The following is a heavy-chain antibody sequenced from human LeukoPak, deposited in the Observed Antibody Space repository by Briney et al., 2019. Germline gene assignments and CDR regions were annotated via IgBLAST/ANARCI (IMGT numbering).Heavy chain of an antibody. CDR1: GFTVINNY. CDR3: ARDGLGIDS. Sequence: GGSPRLSCAASGFTVINNYMSWVRQAPGKGLEWVSIIDTGVNTYYTDSVKGRFAISRDNSKNTLYLQMNSLRAEDTAVYFCARDGLGIDSWGQGTLVTVSS. D-gene: IGHD3/OR15-3a*01. V-gene: IGHV3-66*01. J-gene: IGHJ5*01. CDR2: IDTGVNT.